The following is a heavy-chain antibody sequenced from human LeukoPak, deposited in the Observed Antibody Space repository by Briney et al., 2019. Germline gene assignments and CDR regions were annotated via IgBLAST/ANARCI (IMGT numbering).Heavy chain of an antibody. CDR3: ARGGTTGPETYNWFDP. V-gene: IGHV4-34*01. CDR2: INHSGST. D-gene: IGHD1-1*01. Sequence: PSETLSLTCAVYGGSFSGYYWSWIRQPPGKGLEWIGEINHSGSTNYSPSLKSRVTISVDTSKIQFSLKLSSVTAADTAVYYCARGGTTGPETYNWFDPWGQGTLVTVSS. J-gene: IGHJ5*02. CDR1: GGSFSGYY.